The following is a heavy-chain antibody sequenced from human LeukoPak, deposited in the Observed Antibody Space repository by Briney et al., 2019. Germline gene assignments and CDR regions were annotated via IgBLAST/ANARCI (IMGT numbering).Heavy chain of an antibody. CDR2: IYHSGST. Sequence: SETLSLTCAVSGGSISSSNWWSWVRQPPGKGLEWIGEIYHSGSTNYNPSLKSRVTISVDKSKNQFSLKLSSVTAADTAVYYCARVVVAYYYYYGMDVWGQGTTVTVSS. V-gene: IGHV4-4*02. J-gene: IGHJ6*02. D-gene: IGHD2-15*01. CDR1: GGSISSSNW. CDR3: ARVVVAYYYYYGMDV.